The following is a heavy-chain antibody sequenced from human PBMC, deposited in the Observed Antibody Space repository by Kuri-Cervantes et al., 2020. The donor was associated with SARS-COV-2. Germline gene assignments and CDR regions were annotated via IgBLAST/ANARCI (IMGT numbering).Heavy chain of an antibody. CDR3: AHRGYYIGGSFDY. J-gene: IGHJ4*02. CDR1: GFSLSNARMG. V-gene: IGHV2-26*01. Sequence: SGPTLVKPTETLTLTCTVSGFSLSNARMGVSWIRQPPGKALEWLAHIFSNDEKSYSTSLKSRLTISKDTSKSQVVLTMTNMDPVDTATYYCAHRGYYIGGSFDYWGQGTLVTVSS. CDR2: IFSNDEK. D-gene: IGHD3-3*01.